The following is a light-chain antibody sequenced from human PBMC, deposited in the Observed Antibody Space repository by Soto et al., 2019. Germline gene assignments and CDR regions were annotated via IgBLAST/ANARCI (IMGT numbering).Light chain of an antibody. CDR3: QQYGSSRT. V-gene: IGKV3-20*01. CDR2: GAS. CDR1: QSVSNNY. Sequence: EIVLTQSPGTLSLSPGERATLSCRASQSVSNNYLAWYQQKPGQAPRLLIYGASIRATGIPDRFSGSGSGTDFTLTISRLEPEDFAVYYWQQYGSSRTFGQGTKVEIK. J-gene: IGKJ1*01.